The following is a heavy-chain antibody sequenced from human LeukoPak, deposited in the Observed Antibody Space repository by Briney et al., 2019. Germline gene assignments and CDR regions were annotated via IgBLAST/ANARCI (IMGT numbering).Heavy chain of an antibody. CDR2: ISGYNGNT. CDR3: ARDQGAVAAY. CDR1: GYTFSTSG. Sequence: ASVKVSCKASGYTFSTSGFTWVRQAPGQGLEWMGWISGYNGNTNYAQNFQGRVTMTTDRSTNTANLELTSLRSDDTVVYYCARDQGAVAAYWGQGTLVIVSS. D-gene: IGHD6-19*01. V-gene: IGHV1-18*01. J-gene: IGHJ4*02.